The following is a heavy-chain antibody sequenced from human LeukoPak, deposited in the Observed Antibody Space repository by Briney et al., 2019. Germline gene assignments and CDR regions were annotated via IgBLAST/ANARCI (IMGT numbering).Heavy chain of an antibody. CDR2: INHRGST. CDR3: ARGGPSGYVD. CDR1: GGFFSGYY. Sequence: SETLSLTCAVYGGFFSGYYWSWIRQPPGNGLEWIGEINHRGSTNYNPSLKSRVTISVDTSKNQFSLKLSSVTAADTAVYYCARGGPSGYVDWGQGTLVTVSS. D-gene: IGHD5-12*01. V-gene: IGHV4-34*01. J-gene: IGHJ4*02.